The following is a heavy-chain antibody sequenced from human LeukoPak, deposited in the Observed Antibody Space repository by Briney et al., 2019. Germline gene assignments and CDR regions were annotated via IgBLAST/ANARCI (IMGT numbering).Heavy chain of an antibody. D-gene: IGHD3-22*01. V-gene: IGHV3-23*01. CDR3: ATSDSSGLEYFQH. J-gene: IGHJ1*01. CDR1: GFTFSSYA. CDR2: ISRSGGST. Sequence: PGGSLRLSRAASGFTFSSYAMSWVRQAPGKGLEWVSAISRSGGSTYYADSVKGRFTISRDNSKNTLYLQMNSLRAEDTAVYSCATSDSSGLEYFQHWGQGTLVTVSS.